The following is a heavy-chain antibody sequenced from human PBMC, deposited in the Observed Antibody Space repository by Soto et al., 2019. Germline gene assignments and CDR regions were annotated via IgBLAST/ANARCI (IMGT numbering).Heavy chain of an antibody. CDR2: IHHSGSS. CDR3: TRKAFGEPYKFDY. D-gene: IGHD3-10*01. CDR1: GDSISNSRFY. V-gene: IGHV4-61*05. Sequence: SETLSLTCSVSGDSISNSRFYWAWVRQPPGKGLEWIGEIHHSGSSNYNPSLKSRVTILVDKSKNQFSLKLNSVTAADTAVYSCTRKAFGEPYKFDYWGQGALVTVSS. J-gene: IGHJ4*02.